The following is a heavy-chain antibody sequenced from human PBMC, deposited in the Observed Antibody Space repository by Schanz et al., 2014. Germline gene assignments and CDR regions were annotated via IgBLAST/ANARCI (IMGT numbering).Heavy chain of an antibody. CDR3: ARDGDFDY. J-gene: IGHJ4*02. Sequence: VQLVESGGGVVQPGRSLRLSCAASGFIFSNSWMSWVRQAPGKGLEWVANIKQDGSEKYYVDSVKGRFTISRDNPKKTLFLQMSSLRAEDTAVYYCARDGDFDYWGQGTLVTVSS. CDR2: IKQDGSEK. V-gene: IGHV3-7*01. CDR1: GFIFSNSW.